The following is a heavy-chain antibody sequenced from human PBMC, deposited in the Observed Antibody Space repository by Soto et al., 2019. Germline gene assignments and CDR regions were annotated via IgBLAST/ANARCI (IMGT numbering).Heavy chain of an antibody. D-gene: IGHD6-13*01. V-gene: IGHV3-64*01. Sequence: GGSLRLSCAASGFTFSSYAMHWVRQAPGKGLEYVSAISGNGGSTYYANSGKGRFTISRDNSKNTLYLQMGSLRAEDMAVYYCAREGVAGSSSWYYFDYWGQGTLVTVSS. CDR3: AREGVAGSSSWYYFDY. CDR1: GFTFSSYA. J-gene: IGHJ4*02. CDR2: ISGNGGST.